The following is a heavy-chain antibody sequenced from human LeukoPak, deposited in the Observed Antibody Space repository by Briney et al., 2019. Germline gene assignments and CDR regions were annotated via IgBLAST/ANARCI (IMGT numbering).Heavy chain of an antibody. V-gene: IGHV4-39*01. CDR3: AKIVAAAGLYYYYYGMDV. CDR1: GGSISSSSYY. J-gene: IGHJ6*02. CDR2: IYYSGST. Sequence: PSETLSLTCTVSGGSISSSSYYWGWIRQPPGKGLEWIGSIYYSGSTYYNPSLKSRVTISVDTSKNQFSVKLSSVTAADTAVYYCAKIVAAAGLYYYYYGMDVWGQGTTVTVSS. D-gene: IGHD6-13*01.